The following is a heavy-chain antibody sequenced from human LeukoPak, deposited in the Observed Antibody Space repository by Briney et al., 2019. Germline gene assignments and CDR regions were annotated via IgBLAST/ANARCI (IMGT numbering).Heavy chain of an antibody. Sequence: GGSLRLSCVVSGFTFSTYAMTWVRQGPGKGPEWVSSISGSGESTFYADSVRGRFTVSRDNAKNSLYLQMNSLRAEDTAVYYCARDHYDYVWGSYRSAGSYFDYWGQGTLVTVSS. CDR1: GFTFSTYA. J-gene: IGHJ4*02. D-gene: IGHD3-16*02. CDR2: ISGSGEST. CDR3: ARDHYDYVWGSYRSAGSYFDY. V-gene: IGHV3-23*01.